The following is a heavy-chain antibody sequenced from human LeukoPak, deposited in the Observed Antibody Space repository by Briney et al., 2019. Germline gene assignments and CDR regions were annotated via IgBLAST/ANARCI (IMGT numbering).Heavy chain of an antibody. D-gene: IGHD6-25*01. Sequence: GGSLRLSCAASGFTFDDYAMHWVRQAPGKGLEWVSGISWNSGSIGYADSVKGRFTISRDNAKNSLYLQMNSLRAEDTALYYWAKLPSAAGYGMDVWGQGTTVTVSS. V-gene: IGHV3-9*01. CDR1: GFTFDDYA. J-gene: IGHJ6*02. CDR3: AKLPSAAGYGMDV. CDR2: ISWNSGSI.